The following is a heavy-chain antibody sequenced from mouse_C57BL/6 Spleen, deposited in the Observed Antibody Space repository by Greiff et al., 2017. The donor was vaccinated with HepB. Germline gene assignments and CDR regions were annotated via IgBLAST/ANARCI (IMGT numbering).Heavy chain of an antibody. CDR2: IYPRDGST. V-gene: IGHV1-78*01. CDR1: GYTFTDHT. D-gene: IGHD1-1*01. J-gene: IGHJ2*01. CDR3: ARNENYYGSRYFDY. Sequence: VKLMESDAELVKPGASVKISCKVSGYTFTDHTIHWMKQRPEQGLEWIGYIYPRDGSTKYNEKFKGKATLTADKSSSTAYMQLNSLTSEDSAVYFCARNENYYGSRYFDYWGQGTTLTVSS.